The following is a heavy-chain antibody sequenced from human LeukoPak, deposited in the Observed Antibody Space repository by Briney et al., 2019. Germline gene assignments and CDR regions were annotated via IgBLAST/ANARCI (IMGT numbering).Heavy chain of an antibody. CDR2: ITPISETP. J-gene: IGHJ4*02. V-gene: IGHV1-69*06. Sequence: GASVKVSCKASGGTFSPYAYTWVRQAPGQGLEWMAGITPISETPKYAQKFQDRVTITADRSTRTVYMEVRSLRSDDTAVYYCARGGEYGFLYWGQGTLVTVSS. CDR1: GGTFSPYA. D-gene: IGHD2/OR15-2a*01. CDR3: ARGGEYGFLY.